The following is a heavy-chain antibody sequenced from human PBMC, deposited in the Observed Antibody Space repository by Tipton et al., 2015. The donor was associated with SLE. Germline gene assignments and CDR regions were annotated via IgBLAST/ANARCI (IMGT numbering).Heavy chain of an antibody. CDR1: GFTVSNNY. CDR2: IYSGGIT. CDR3: AKEVPPGYGMDV. J-gene: IGHJ6*02. Sequence: SLRLSCAASGFTVSNNYMSWVRQAPGKGLEWVSVIYSGGITYYADSVKGRFTISRDNSKNTLYLQMNSLRAEDTAVYYCAKEVPPGYGMDVWGQGTTVIVSS. V-gene: IGHV3-66*02. D-gene: IGHD1-1*01.